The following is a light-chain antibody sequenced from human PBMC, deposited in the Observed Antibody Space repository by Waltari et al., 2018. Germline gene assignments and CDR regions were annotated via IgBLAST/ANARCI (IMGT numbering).Light chain of an antibody. CDR1: QDISNW. J-gene: IGKJ4*01. V-gene: IGKV1-12*01. CDR3: QQAKGFPLT. Sequence: DIQMTQSPSTVSASVGDRITITCRASQDISNWLAWFQQKPGRAPNLLIYSASRLHSGVPSRFSGSGSGTDFTLTISSLQPEDFATYFCQQAKGFPLTFGGGTRVDLK. CDR2: SAS.